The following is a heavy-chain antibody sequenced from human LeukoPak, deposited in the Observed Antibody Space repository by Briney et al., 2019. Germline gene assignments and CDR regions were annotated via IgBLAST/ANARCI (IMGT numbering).Heavy chain of an antibody. J-gene: IGHJ5*02. CDR2: ISGSGGST. CDR3: AKGGYDSSGYYPQPFDP. D-gene: IGHD3-22*01. CDR1: GFTFSSYG. Sequence: PGGSLRLSCAASGFTFSSYGMSWVRQAPGKGLEWVSAISGSGGSTYYADSVKGRFTISRDNSKNTLYLQMNSLRAEDTAVYYCAKGGYDSSGYYPQPFDPWGQGTLVTVSS. V-gene: IGHV3-23*01.